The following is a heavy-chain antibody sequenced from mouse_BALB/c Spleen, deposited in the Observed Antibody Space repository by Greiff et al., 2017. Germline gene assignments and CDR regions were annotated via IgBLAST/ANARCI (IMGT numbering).Heavy chain of an antibody. D-gene: IGHD2-14*01. Sequence: EVMLVESGPELVKPGASVKIPCKASGYTFTDYNMDWVKQSHGKSLEWIGDINPNNGGTIYNQKFKGKATLTVDKSSSTAYMELRSLTSEDTAVYYCARLGGYYYRYDVSYAMDYWGQGTSVTVSS. CDR3: ARLGGYYYRYDVSYAMDY. CDR2: INPNNGGT. J-gene: IGHJ4*01. CDR1: GYTFTDYN. V-gene: IGHV1-18*01.